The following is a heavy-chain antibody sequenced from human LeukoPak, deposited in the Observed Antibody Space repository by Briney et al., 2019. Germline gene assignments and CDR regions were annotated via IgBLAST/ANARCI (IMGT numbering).Heavy chain of an antibody. J-gene: IGHJ3*02. CDR3: AEDRSSRSSYGDAFDI. V-gene: IGHV3-9*01. CDR1: GFIFGDYT. CDR2: IGWHGGAI. D-gene: IGHD1-26*01. Sequence: GGSLRLSCAASGFIFGDYTLHWVRLPPGKGLEWVSGIGWHGGAIGYADSVKGRFTISRDNAKNSLYLQMNGLTAEDTALYHCAEDRSSRSSYGDAFDIWGQGTVVTVSS.